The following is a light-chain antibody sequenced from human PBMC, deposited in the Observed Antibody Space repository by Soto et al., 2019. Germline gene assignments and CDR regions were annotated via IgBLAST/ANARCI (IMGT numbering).Light chain of an antibody. Sequence: DIQMTQSPSSLSASVGDRVTITCRASQGISNFLAWDQQKPWKVPKLLISAASTLQSGFPFRFSGSGSATDFTLTITSLQPEDVATYYCQKYSSVITFGQGTRLEIK. CDR2: AAS. J-gene: IGKJ5*01. V-gene: IGKV1-27*01. CDR1: QGISNF. CDR3: QKYSSVIT.